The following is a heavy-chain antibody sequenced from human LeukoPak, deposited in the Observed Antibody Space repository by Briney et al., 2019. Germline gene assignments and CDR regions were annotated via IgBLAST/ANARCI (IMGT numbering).Heavy chain of an antibody. D-gene: IGHD3-22*01. CDR3: AKDETMKGGNWFNP. CDR2: TYGGGST. J-gene: IGHJ5*02. Sequence: GGSLRLSCAASGFTVSTNSMSWARQAPGAGLEWVSLTYGGGSTYYADSVKGRFTISRDNSKNTLYLQMNSLRAEDTAVYYCAKDETMKGGNWFNPWGQGTLVTVSS. CDR1: GFTVSTNS. V-gene: IGHV3-53*01.